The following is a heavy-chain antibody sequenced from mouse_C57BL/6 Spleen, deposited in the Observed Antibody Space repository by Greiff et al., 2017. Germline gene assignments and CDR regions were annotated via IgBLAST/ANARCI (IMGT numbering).Heavy chain of an antibody. V-gene: IGHV6-3*01. CDR3: TAQVLNYCGSSYGGFAY. Sequence: EVKLMESGGGLVQPGGSMKLSCVASGFTFSNYWMNWVRQSPEKGLEWVAQIRLKSDNYATHYAESVKGRFTISRDDSKSSVYLQMNNLRAEDTGIYYCTAQVLNYCGSSYGGFAYWGQGTLVTVSA. D-gene: IGHD1-1*01. CDR1: GFTFSNYW. J-gene: IGHJ3*01. CDR2: IRLKSDNYAT.